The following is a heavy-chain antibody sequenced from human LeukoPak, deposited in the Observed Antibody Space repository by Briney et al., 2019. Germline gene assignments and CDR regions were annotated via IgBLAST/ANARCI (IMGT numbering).Heavy chain of an antibody. Sequence: PSETLSLTCTVSGGSISSYYWSWIRQPPGKGLEWIGYIYYSGSTNYNPSLKSRVTISVDTSKNQFSLKLSSVTAADTAVYYCAREVPALDVWGKGTTVTVSS. CDR3: AREVPALDV. D-gene: IGHD2-2*01. J-gene: IGHJ6*04. V-gene: IGHV4-59*01. CDR1: GGSISSYY. CDR2: IYYSGST.